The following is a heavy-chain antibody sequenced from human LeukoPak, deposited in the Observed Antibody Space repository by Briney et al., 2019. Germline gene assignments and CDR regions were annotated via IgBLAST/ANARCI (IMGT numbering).Heavy chain of an antibody. Sequence: PGGSLRLSCAASGFTVSSNYMSWVRQAPGKGLEWVAAISYDGSDKYYADSVKGRFTISKDNSKNTLSLQMNSLRAEDTAVFFCAKDLRYCSGTSCYEASGMDVWGQGTTVTVSS. J-gene: IGHJ6*02. CDR3: AKDLRYCSGTSCYEASGMDV. CDR2: ISYDGSDK. V-gene: IGHV3-30*18. CDR1: GFTVSSNY. D-gene: IGHD2-2*01.